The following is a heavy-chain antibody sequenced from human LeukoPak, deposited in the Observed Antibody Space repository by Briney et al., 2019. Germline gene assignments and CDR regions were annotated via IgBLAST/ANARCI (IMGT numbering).Heavy chain of an antibody. CDR3: ATTAGRYSYYLDV. D-gene: IGHD6-19*01. J-gene: IGHJ6*03. CDR2: IYYSGST. Sequence: PSETLSLTCTVSGDSISSSSSYWGWIRQPPGKGLEWIGSIYYSGSTYYNPSLKSRVTISVDTSKNQFSLKLSSVTAADTAVYYCATTAGRYSYYLDVWGKGTTVTISS. CDR1: GDSISSSSSY. V-gene: IGHV4-39*01.